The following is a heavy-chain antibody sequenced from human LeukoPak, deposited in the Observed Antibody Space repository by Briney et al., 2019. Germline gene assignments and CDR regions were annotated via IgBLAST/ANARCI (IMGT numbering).Heavy chain of an antibody. CDR2: IYPGDSET. D-gene: IGHD6-19*01. CDR1: GYSFTSYW. Sequence: GESLKISCRGSGYSFTSYWIAWVRQMPGKGLEWMGIIYPGDSETRYSPSFQGQVTISADKSISTAYLQWSSLKASDTAMYYCARRVAALGAFVIWGQGTMVTVSS. J-gene: IGHJ3*02. CDR3: ARRVAALGAFVI. V-gene: IGHV5-51*01.